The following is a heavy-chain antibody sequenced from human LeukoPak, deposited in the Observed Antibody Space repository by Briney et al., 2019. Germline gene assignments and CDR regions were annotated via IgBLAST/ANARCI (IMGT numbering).Heavy chain of an antibody. CDR3: ARRGYSYGYLWGGFDY. V-gene: IGHV4-34*01. D-gene: IGHD5-18*01. CDR1: GGSFSGYY. CDR2: INHSGST. J-gene: IGHJ4*02. Sequence: PSETLSLTCAVYGGSFSGYYWSWIRQPPGKGLEWIGEINHSGSTNYNPSLKSRVTISVDTSKNQFSLTLSSVTAADTAVYYCARRGYSYGYLWGGFDYWGQGTLVTVSS.